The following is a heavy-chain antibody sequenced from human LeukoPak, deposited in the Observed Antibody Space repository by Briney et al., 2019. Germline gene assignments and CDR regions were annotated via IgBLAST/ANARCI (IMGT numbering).Heavy chain of an antibody. V-gene: IGHV4-31*03. D-gene: IGHD2-2*01. J-gene: IGHJ6*02. CDR3: ARGLVVPAAMYYYYYGMDV. Sequence: SETLSLTCTVSGGSISSGGYYWSWIRQHPGKGLEWIGYIYYSGSTYYNPSLKSRVTISVDTSKNQFSLKLSSVTAAGTAVYYCARGLVVPAAMYYYYYGMDVWGQGTTVTVSS. CDR1: GGSISSGGYY. CDR2: IYYSGST.